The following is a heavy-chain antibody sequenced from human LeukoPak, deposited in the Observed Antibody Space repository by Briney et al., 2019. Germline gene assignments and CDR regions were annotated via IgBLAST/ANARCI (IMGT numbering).Heavy chain of an antibody. CDR2: IYTSGST. D-gene: IGHD4-23*01. CDR3: ARGDYGGNSYYFDY. Sequence: SETLSLTCTVSGGSISSYYWSWIRQPAGKGLEWIGRIYTSGSTNYNPSLKSRVTMSVDTSKSQFSLKLSSVTAADTAVYYCARGDYGGNSYYFDYWGQGTLVTVSS. V-gene: IGHV4-4*07. J-gene: IGHJ4*02. CDR1: GGSISSYY.